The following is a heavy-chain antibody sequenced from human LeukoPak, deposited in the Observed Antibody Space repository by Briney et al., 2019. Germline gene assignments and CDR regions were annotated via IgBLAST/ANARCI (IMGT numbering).Heavy chain of an antibody. Sequence: SVKVSCTASGGTFSSYTISWVRQAPGQGLEWMGRIIPILGIANYAQKFQGRVTITADKSTSTAYMELSSLRSEDTAVYYCARDRPLAVAGDRWGQGTLVTVSS. J-gene: IGHJ4*02. CDR2: IIPILGIA. CDR1: GGTFSSYT. V-gene: IGHV1-69*04. D-gene: IGHD6-19*01. CDR3: ARDRPLAVAGDR.